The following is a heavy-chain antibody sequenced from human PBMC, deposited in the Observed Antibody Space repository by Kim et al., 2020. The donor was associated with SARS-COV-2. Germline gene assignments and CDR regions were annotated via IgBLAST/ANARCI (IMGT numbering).Heavy chain of an antibody. CDR1: GGSISSGGYY. CDR3: ARGDYDILTGYYVDY. CDR2: IYYSGST. J-gene: IGHJ4*02. V-gene: IGHV4-31*03. Sequence: SETLSLTCTVSGGSISSGGYYWSWIRQHPVKGLEWIGYIYYSGSTYYNPSLKSRVTISVDTSKNQFSLKLSSVTAADTSVYYCARGDYDILTGYYVDYWGQGTLVTVSS. D-gene: IGHD3-9*01.